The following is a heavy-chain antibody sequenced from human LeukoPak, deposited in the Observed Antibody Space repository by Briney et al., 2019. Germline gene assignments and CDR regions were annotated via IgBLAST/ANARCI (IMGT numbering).Heavy chain of an antibody. CDR1: GYTFTSYY. CDR2: INPSGGST. V-gene: IGHV1-46*01. Sequence: ASVRVSCKASGYTFTSYYMHWVRQAPGQGLEWMGIINPSGGSTSYAQKFQGRVTMTRDMSTSTVYMELSSLRSEDTAVYYCARGHGGWYYFDYWGQGTLVTVSS. CDR3: ARGHGGWYYFDY. J-gene: IGHJ4*02. D-gene: IGHD6-19*01.